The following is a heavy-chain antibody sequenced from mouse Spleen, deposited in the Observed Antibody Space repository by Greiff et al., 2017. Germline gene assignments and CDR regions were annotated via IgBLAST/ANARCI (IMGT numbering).Heavy chain of an antibody. Sequence: VQLQQSGAELARPGASVKLSCKASGYTFTSYGISWVKQRTGQGLEWIGEIYPRSGNTYYNEKFKGKATLTADKSSSTAYMELRSLTSEDSAVYFCAREGYLAMDYWGQGTSVTVSS. CDR3: AREGYLAMDY. CDR1: GYTFTSYG. V-gene: IGHV1-81*01. D-gene: IGHD3-1*01. J-gene: IGHJ4*01. CDR2: IYPRSGNT.